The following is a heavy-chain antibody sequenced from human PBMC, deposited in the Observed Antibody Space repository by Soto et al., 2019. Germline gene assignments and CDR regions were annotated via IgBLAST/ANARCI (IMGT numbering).Heavy chain of an antibody. V-gene: IGHV3-30*18. D-gene: IGHD3-3*01. CDR1: GFTFSSYG. J-gene: IGHJ4*02. CDR2: ISYDGSNK. Sequence: GGSLRLSCAASGFTFSSYGMHWVRQAPGKGLEWVAVISYDGSNKYYADSVKGRFTISRDNSKNTLYLQMNSLRAEDTAVYYCAKAGSPYYDFWSGYYDWGQGTLVTVSS. CDR3: AKAGSPYYDFWSGYYD.